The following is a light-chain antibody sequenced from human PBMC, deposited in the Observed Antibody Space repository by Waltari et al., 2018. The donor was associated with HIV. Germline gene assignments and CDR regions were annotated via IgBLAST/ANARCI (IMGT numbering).Light chain of an antibody. Sequence: QSALTQPASVSGPPGQPITISCTGTSRDVGGHTYASWYQQTPGKAPKLMIYDVSNRPSGVSNRFSGSKSGNTASLTISGLQAEDEADYYCSSYTSSSALYVVFGGGTKLTVL. CDR1: SRDVGGHTY. V-gene: IGLV2-14*03. CDR2: DVS. J-gene: IGLJ2*01. CDR3: SSYTSSSALYVV.